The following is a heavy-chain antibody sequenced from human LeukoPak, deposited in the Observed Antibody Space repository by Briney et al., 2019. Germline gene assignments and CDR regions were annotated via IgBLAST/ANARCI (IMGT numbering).Heavy chain of an antibody. V-gene: IGHV1-69*13. J-gene: IGHJ3*02. CDR2: IIPIFGTA. CDR3: ARAHCSSTSCPPDAFDI. D-gene: IGHD2-2*01. CDR1: GGTFSSYA. Sequence: SVRVSCKASGGTFSSYAISWVRQAPGQGLEWMGGIIPIFGTANYAQKFQGRVTITADESTSTAYMELSSLRSEDTAVYYCARAHCSSTSCPPDAFDIWGQGTMVTVSS.